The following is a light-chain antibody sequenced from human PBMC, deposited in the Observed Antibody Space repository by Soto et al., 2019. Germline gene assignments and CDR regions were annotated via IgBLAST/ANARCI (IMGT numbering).Light chain of an antibody. Sequence: EIVLTQSPGTLSLSPGERATLSCRASQSVSSSYLAWYQQKPGQAPRLLIYGASSRATGIPDRCSGSGSGTDFTLTISRLEPADFAVYYCQQYGSSLFTFGPGTKVDI. CDR1: QSVSSSY. J-gene: IGKJ3*01. CDR2: GAS. V-gene: IGKV3-20*01. CDR3: QQYGSSLFT.